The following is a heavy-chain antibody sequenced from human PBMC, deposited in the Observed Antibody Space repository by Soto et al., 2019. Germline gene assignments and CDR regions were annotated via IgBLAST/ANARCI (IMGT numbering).Heavy chain of an antibody. CDR2: ISGSGGST. D-gene: IGHD2-2*01. CDR3: ATNFGCSSTNCYSVY. V-gene: IGHV3-23*01. J-gene: IGHJ4*02. CDR1: GFTFSSYA. Sequence: EVQLLESGGGLVQPGGSLRLSCAASGFTFSSYAMSWVRQAPGKGLEWVSAISGSGGSTYYADSVKGRFTISRDNSKNTLYLQMNSLRAEDTAVYYGATNFGCSSTNCYSVYWGQGTLVTVSS.